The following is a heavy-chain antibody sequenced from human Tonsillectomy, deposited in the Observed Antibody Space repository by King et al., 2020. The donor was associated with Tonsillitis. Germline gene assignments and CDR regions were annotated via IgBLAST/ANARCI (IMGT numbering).Heavy chain of an antibody. D-gene: IGHD3-3*02. CDR3: AKDGISLSDWYFDL. CDR2: IAYDASYE. Sequence: VQLVESGGGVVQPGRSLRLSCAASGFTLSNYGMHWVRQAPGKGLEWVALIAYDASYENYADSVKGRFAISRDNSKNTLYLEMNSLRLEDSAVYYCAKDGISLSDWYFDLWGRGTLVTVSS. J-gene: IGHJ2*01. V-gene: IGHV3-30*18. CDR1: GFTLSNYG.